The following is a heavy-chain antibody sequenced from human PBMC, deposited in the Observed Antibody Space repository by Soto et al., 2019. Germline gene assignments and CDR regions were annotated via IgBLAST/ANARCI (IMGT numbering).Heavy chain of an antibody. J-gene: IGHJ2*01. CDR2: INHSGST. D-gene: IGHD3-10*01. CDR3: ARGAYYGSGLNWYFDL. V-gene: IGHV4-34*01. Sequence: PSDTLCLTCAVSGGSFSGYCWSWIRQPPGEGLEWIGEINHSGSTNYNPSLKSRVTISVDTSKNQFSLKLSSVTAADTAVYYCARGAYYGSGLNWYFDLWGRGTLVT. CDR1: GGSFSGYC.